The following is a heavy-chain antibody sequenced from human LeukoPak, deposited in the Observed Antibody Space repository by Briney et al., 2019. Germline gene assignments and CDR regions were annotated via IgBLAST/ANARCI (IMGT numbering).Heavy chain of an antibody. CDR2: ISAYNGNT. J-gene: IGHJ3*02. Sequence: ASVKVSCKASGYTFTSYGISWVRQAPGQGLEWMGWISAYNGNTNYAQKLQGRVTMTTDTSTSTAYMELRSLRSDDTAVYYCARDRNIAGTVGAFDIWGQGTMVTVSS. CDR1: GYTFTSYG. D-gene: IGHD1-7*01. V-gene: IGHV1-18*01. CDR3: ARDRNIAGTVGAFDI.